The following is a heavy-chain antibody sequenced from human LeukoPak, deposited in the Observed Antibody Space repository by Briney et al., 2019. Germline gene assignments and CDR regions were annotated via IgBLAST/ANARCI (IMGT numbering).Heavy chain of an antibody. CDR1: GFTFSSYE. CDR2: ISSSGSTI. J-gene: IGHJ4*02. CDR3: ARGTGLVITDFDY. V-gene: IGHV3-48*03. Sequence: GGSLRLSCAASGFTFSSYEMSWVRQAPGKGLEWVSYISSSGSTIYYADSVKGRFTISRDNAKNSLYLQMNSLRAEDTAVYYCARGTGLVITDFDYWGQGTLVTVSS. D-gene: IGHD3/OR15-3a*01.